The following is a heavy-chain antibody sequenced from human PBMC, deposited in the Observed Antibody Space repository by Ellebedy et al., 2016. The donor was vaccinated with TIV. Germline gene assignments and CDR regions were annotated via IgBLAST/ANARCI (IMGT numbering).Heavy chain of an antibody. CDR1: GLTFSSHA. D-gene: IGHD4-23*01. CDR3: ARDPVGVGPAFDI. Sequence: PGGSLRLSCAASGLTFSSHAMSWVRQAPGKGLEWVSSITESGGNTYYADSVKGRFTISRDKSKDTLYLQVNSLRAEDTAVYYCARDPVGVGPAFDIWGQGTMVTVSS. V-gene: IGHV3-23*01. J-gene: IGHJ3*02. CDR2: ITESGGNT.